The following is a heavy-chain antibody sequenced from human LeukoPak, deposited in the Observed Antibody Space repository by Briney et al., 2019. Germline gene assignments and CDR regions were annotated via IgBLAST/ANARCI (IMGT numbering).Heavy chain of an antibody. CDR2: ILSKANRYPT. V-gene: IGHV3-73*01. D-gene: IGHD6-13*01. CDR1: GFTFSASA. CDR3: NRGEEQLIGGFDY. Sequence: GGSLRLSCAASGFTFSASAMHWVRQASGKGREWVGRILSKANRYPTAYAPWGKGRFTIYTDDSKTTVFLQMNSQKTEDPSMYYCNRGEEQLIGGFDYWGQGTLVTVSS. J-gene: IGHJ4*02.